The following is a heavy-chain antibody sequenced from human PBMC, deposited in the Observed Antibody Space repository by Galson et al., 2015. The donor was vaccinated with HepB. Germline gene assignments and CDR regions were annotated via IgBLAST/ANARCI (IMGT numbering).Heavy chain of an antibody. CDR2: INPNSGGT. D-gene: IGHD6-19*01. Sequence: SCKASGYTFTGYYMHWVRQAPGQGLEWMGWINPNSGGTNYAQKFQGRVTMTRDTSISTAYMELSRLRSDDTAVYYCARVSAVAGRDVTKFDYWGQGTLVTVSS. J-gene: IGHJ4*02. CDR1: GYTFTGYY. CDR3: ARVSAVAGRDVTKFDY. V-gene: IGHV1-2*02.